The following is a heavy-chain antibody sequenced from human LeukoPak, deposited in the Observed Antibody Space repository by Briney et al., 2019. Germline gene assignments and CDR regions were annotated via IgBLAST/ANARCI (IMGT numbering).Heavy chain of an antibody. Sequence: SVKVSCKASGGTFSSYAISWVRQAPGQGLEWMGGIIPIFGTANYAQKFQGRVTITADKSTSTAYMELSSLRSEDTAVYYCARDLARYSYGPGYFDYWGQGTLVTVSS. CDR1: GGTFSSYA. CDR2: IIPIFGTA. V-gene: IGHV1-69*06. D-gene: IGHD5-18*01. J-gene: IGHJ4*02. CDR3: ARDLARYSYGPGYFDY.